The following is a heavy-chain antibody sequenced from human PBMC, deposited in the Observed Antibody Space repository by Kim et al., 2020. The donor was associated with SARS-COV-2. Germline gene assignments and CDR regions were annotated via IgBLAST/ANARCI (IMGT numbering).Heavy chain of an antibody. CDR1: GFTFSDYY. Sequence: GGSLRLSCAASGFTFSDYYMSWIRQAPGKGLEWVSYISSSGSTIYYADSVKGRFTISRDNAKNSLYLQMNSLRAEDTAVYYCARPFQVLWFGETHEKNWFDPWGQGTLVTVSS. D-gene: IGHD3-10*01. CDR3: ARPFQVLWFGETHEKNWFDP. J-gene: IGHJ5*02. CDR2: ISSSGSTI. V-gene: IGHV3-11*01.